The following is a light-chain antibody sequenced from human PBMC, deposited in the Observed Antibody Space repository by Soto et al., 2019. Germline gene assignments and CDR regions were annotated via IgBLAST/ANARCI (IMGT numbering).Light chain of an antibody. V-gene: IGKV1-39*02. CDR1: QDIGTY. CDR2: DAS. Sequence: DIQMTHSPSSLYASIGDTLIITCLASQDIGTYLNWYQHKPGKAPKHLISDASSLERGVPSRFSGSGCGTEFAFTICSVKAEDCALYICEGYSCDSRSFGGGTKVDIK. CDR3: EGYSCDSRS. J-gene: IGKJ4*01.